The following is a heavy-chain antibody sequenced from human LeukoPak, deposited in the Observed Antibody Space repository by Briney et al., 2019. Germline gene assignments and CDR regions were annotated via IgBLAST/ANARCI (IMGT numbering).Heavy chain of an antibody. CDR2: INPNSGGT. D-gene: IGHD2-2*01. V-gene: IGHV1-2*02. Sequence: ASVKVSCKASGYTFTGNYMHWVRQAPGQGLEWMGWINPNSGGTNYAQKFQGRVTMTRDTFTSTVYMGLSSLRSEDTAVYYCAAGGYCSSTSCSDFDYWGQGTLVTVSS. CDR3: AAGGYCSSTSCSDFDY. J-gene: IGHJ4*02. CDR1: GYTFTGNY.